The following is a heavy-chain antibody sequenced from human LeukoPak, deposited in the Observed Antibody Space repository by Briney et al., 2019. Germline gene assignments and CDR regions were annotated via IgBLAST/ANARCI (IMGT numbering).Heavy chain of an antibody. Sequence: GGSLRLSCVASGFTFSTSWMTWVRQAPGKGLEWVANIRQDGSSKYYVDSVKGRYTISRDNAKNSLYLQMNSLRVEDTAVHYCARDLSYFDYWGQGALVTVSS. CDR2: IRQDGSSK. V-gene: IGHV3-7*01. CDR3: ARDLSYFDY. J-gene: IGHJ4*02. CDR1: GFTFSTSW.